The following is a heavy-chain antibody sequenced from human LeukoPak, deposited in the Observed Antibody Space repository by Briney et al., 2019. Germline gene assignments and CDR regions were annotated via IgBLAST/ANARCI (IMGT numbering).Heavy chain of an antibody. CDR3: AKDMQGETLPYYFDY. D-gene: IGHD3-10*01. CDR1: GFTFCNAW. CDR2: IKSKTDGWTT. J-gene: IGHJ4*02. Sequence: GGSLRLSCAASGFTFCNAWMSWVRQAPGRGREWFVRIKSKTDGWTTDYAAPVKGRFTISRDDSKNTLYLQMNSLRAEDTAVYYCAKDMQGETLPYYFDYWGQGTLVTVSS. V-gene: IGHV3-15*01.